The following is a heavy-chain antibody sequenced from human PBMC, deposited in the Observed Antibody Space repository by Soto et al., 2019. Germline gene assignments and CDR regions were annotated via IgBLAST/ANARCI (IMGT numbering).Heavy chain of an antibody. CDR3: AKDSISGMLAFDY. CDR2: ISGSGGST. V-gene: IGHV3-23*01. D-gene: IGHD2-8*01. Sequence: GGSLRLSCAASGFTFSSYAMSWVRQAPGKGLEWVSAISGSGGSTYYADSVKGRFTISRGNSKNTLYLQTNSLRAEDTAVYYCAKDSISGMLAFDYWGQGTLVTVSS. CDR1: GFTFSSYA. J-gene: IGHJ4*02.